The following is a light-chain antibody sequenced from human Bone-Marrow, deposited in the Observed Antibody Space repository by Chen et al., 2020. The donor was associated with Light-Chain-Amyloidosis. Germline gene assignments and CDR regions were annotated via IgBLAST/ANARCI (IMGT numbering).Light chain of an antibody. J-gene: IGLJ2*01. CDR3: QSADSSGTYEVI. CDR2: RDT. V-gene: IGLV3-25*03. Sequence: SSELTLPPSVSVSPGQTARITCSGDDLPTKDADWYQQKPGQAPVLVIHRDTERPSGISERFSGSSSGTTATLTISGVQAEDEADYHCQSADSSGTYEVIFGGGTKLTVL. CDR1: DLPTKD.